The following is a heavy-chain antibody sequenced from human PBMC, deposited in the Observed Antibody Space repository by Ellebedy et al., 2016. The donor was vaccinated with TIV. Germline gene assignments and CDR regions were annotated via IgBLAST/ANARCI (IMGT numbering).Heavy chain of an antibody. Sequence: GESLKISCAASGFSFSSFGMHWVRQAPGKGLEWVAVIWYDGSKEYHAESVKGRFTISRDNSKNTLYLQMNNLRAEDTAVYSCARDRGQWELLLYYFDYWGQGTLVTVSS. D-gene: IGHD1-26*01. CDR2: IWYDGSKE. CDR3: ARDRGQWELLLYYFDY. J-gene: IGHJ4*02. V-gene: IGHV3-33*01. CDR1: GFSFSSFG.